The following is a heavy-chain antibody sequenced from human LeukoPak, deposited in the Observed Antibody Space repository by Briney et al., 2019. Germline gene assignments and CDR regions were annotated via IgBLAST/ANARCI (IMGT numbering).Heavy chain of an antibody. CDR1: GFTFSDNY. Sequence: KSGGSLRLSCAASGFTFSDNYMRWIRQAPGKWLEWVSYIRSSGSNIYYADSVKGRFTISRDNAKNSLYLQMNSLRAEDTAVYYCARANRFDYWGQGTLVTVSS. J-gene: IGHJ4*02. CDR2: IRSSGSNI. V-gene: IGHV3-11*01. CDR3: ARANRFDY.